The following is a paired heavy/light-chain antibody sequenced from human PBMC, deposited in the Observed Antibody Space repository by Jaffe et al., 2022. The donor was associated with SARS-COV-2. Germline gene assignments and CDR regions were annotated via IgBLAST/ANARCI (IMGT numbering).Light chain of an antibody. CDR1: QSVLYNSNNKNY. Sequence: DIVMTQSPDSLAVSLGERATINCKSSQSVLYNSNNKNYLAWYQQKPGQPPKLLIYWASTRESGVPDRFTGTGSGTDFTLTISSLQAEDVAVYYCHQYYNYPYTFGQGTKLETK. CDR3: HQYYNYPYT. V-gene: IGKV4-1*01. J-gene: IGKJ2*01. CDR2: WAS.
Heavy chain of an antibody. D-gene: IGHD2-8*01. J-gene: IGHJ3*02. Sequence: QITLKESGPTLVKPTQTLTLTCTFSGFSLSASGEGVCWVRQSPGKALEWLASIFWNGDERYSPSLKTRLTITKDTSKNQVVLTMTNMDPVDSATYFCVHRLNGVGAFDIWGQGAMVAVSS. CDR1: GFSLSASGEG. CDR3: VHRLNGVGAFDI. CDR2: IFWNGDE. V-gene: IGHV2-5*01.